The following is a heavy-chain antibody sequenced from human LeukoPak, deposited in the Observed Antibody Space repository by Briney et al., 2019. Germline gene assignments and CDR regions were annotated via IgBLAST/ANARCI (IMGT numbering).Heavy chain of an antibody. V-gene: IGHV1-24*01. D-gene: IGHD3-22*01. CDR3: ATLLFDSSGYKPFDY. CDR1: GYTLTELS. CDR2: FDPEDGET. Sequence: ASVKVSCKVFGYTLTELSMHWVRQAPGKGLEWMGGFDPEDGETIYAQKFQGRVTMTEDTSTDTAYMELSSLRSEDTAVYYCATLLFDSSGYKPFDYWGQGTLVTVSS. J-gene: IGHJ4*02.